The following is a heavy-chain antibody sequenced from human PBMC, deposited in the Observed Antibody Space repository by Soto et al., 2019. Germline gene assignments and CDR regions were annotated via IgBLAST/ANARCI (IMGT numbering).Heavy chain of an antibody. J-gene: IGHJ3*02. D-gene: IGHD1-1*01. V-gene: IGHV4-59*01. CDR2: IYYSGST. Sequence: PSETLSLTCTVSGGSISSYYWSWIRQPPGKGLEWIGYIYYSGSTNYNPSLKSRVTISVDTSKNQFSLKLSSVTAADTAVYYCAGDPVYGKRDAFDIWGQGTMVTVSS. CDR1: GGSISSYY. CDR3: AGDPVYGKRDAFDI.